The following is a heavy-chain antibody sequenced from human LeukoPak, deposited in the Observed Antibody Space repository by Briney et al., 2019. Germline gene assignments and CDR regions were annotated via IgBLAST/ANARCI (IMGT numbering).Heavy chain of an antibody. CDR2: IYYSGST. Sequence: SETLSLTSTVSGGSISSYYWSWIRQPPGKGLEWIGYIYYSGSTNYNPSLKSRVTISVDTSKNQFSLKLSSVTAADTAVYYCARARDGYNFSVDYWGQGTLVTVSS. CDR3: ARARDGYNFSVDY. V-gene: IGHV4-59*01. D-gene: IGHD5-24*01. J-gene: IGHJ4*02. CDR1: GGSISSYY.